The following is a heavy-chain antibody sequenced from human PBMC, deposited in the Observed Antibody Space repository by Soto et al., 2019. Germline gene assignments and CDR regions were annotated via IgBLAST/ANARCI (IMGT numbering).Heavy chain of an antibody. CDR3: ARDDGIVAVSDYYYYGMDV. Sequence: ASVKVSCKASGYTFTSYGISWVRQAPGQGLEWMGWISAYNGNTNYAQKLQGRVTMTTDTSTSTAYMELRSLRSDDTAVYYCARDDGIVAVSDYYYYGMDVWGQGTTVTVSS. CDR1: GYTFTSYG. D-gene: IGHD2-2*01. J-gene: IGHJ6*02. CDR2: ISAYNGNT. V-gene: IGHV1-18*04.